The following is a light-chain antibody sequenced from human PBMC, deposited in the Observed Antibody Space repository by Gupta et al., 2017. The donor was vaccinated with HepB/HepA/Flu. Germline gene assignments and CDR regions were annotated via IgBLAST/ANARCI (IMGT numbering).Light chain of an antibody. CDR1: QGISSY. V-gene: IGKV1-9*01. J-gene: IGKJ5*01. CDR3: QQLNSYTIT. CDR2: AAS. Sequence: DIQLTQSPSFLSASVGDRVTITCRASQGISSYLAWYQQKPGKAPKLLIYAASTLQSGVPSRFSGSGSGTEFTLTISSLQPEEFATYYCQQLNSYTITFGQWTRLEIK.